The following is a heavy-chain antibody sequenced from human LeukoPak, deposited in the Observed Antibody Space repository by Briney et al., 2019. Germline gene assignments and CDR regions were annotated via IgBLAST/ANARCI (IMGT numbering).Heavy chain of an antibody. D-gene: IGHD3-3*01. CDR2: ISYDGSNK. CDR1: GFTFSSYA. V-gene: IGHV3-30-3*01. CDR3: ARDQESYDFWSGPDY. J-gene: IGHJ4*02. Sequence: GGSLRLSCAASGFTFSSYAMHWVRQAPGKGLEWVAVISYDGSNKYYADSVKGRFTISRDNSKNTLYLQMNSRRAEDTAVYYCARDQESYDFWSGPDYWGQGTLVTVSS.